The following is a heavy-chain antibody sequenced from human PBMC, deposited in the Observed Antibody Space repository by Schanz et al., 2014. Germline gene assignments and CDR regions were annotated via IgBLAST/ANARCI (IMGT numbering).Heavy chain of an antibody. CDR1: GITFSGYS. J-gene: IGHJ3*01. D-gene: IGHD3-22*01. CDR3: ARDYESALSSPRHDAFDV. Sequence: EVQLVESGGGLAQPGGSLRLSCAASGITFSGYSMNWVRQAPGKGLEWVSYISGSSSTKYYADSVKGRFTISRDNGKKSLYLQINSVRAEAPAVYFCARDYESALSSPRHDAFDVWGQGTVVTVSS. CDR2: ISGSSSTK. V-gene: IGHV3-48*01.